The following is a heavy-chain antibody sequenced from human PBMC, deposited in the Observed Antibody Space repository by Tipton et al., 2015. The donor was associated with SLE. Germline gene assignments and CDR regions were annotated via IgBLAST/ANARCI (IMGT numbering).Heavy chain of an antibody. J-gene: IGHJ3*02. CDR1: GGSISSYY. CDR3: ASVPAAMGAFDI. Sequence: LRLSCTVSGGSISSYYWSWIRQPPGKGLEWIGYIYYSGSTNYNPSLKSRVTISVDTSKNQFSLKLSSVTAADTAVYYCASVPAAMGAFDIWGQGTMVTVSS. CDR2: IYYSGST. V-gene: IGHV4-59*01. D-gene: IGHD2-2*01.